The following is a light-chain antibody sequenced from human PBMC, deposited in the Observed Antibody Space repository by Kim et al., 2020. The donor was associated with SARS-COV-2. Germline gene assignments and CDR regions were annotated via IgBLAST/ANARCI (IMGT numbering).Light chain of an antibody. CDR3: QQLHIFPIT. V-gene: IGKV1-13*02. Sequence: AIQLTQSPSSLSASEGDRVTITCRASQVINNMLVWYQQKPGQAPKVLIKDASSLQSGVPSRFSGSGYGTDFTLTISRLQPEDFATYYCQQLHIFPITFGQETRLEIK. CDR2: DAS. J-gene: IGKJ5*01. CDR1: QVINNM.